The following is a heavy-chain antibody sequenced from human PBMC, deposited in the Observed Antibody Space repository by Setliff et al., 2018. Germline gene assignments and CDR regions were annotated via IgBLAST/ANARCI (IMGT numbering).Heavy chain of an antibody. CDR1: GGSISSSGYY. J-gene: IGHJ5*02. D-gene: IGHD3-16*01. V-gene: IGHV4-61*03. CDR3: ARRTFGSGRFDP. CDR2: VYSTGTT. Sequence: SETLSLTCTVSGGSISSSGYYWSWIRQPPGKGPEWIGYVYSTGTTTYNPLLKSRATMSVDTSRKNFSLRLTSVTATDTALYYCARRTFGSGRFDPWGQGTLVTVSS.